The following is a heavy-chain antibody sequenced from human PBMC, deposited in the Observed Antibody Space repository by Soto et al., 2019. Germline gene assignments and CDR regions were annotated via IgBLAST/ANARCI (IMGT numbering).Heavy chain of an antibody. Sequence: SETLSLTCTVSGGSISSYYWSWIRQPPGKGLEWIGYIYYSGSTNYNPSLKSRVTISVDTSKNQFSLRLSSVTAADTAVYYCARRVDYVWGSYRYSPYFDYWGQGTLVTVSS. CDR3: ARRVDYVWGSYRYSPYFDY. J-gene: IGHJ4*02. D-gene: IGHD3-16*02. V-gene: IGHV4-59*08. CDR2: IYYSGST. CDR1: GGSISSYY.